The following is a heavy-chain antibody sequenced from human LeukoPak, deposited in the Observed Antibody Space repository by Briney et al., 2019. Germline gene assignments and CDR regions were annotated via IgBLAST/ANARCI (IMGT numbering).Heavy chain of an antibody. J-gene: IGHJ3*02. V-gene: IGHV4-4*07. CDR3: ARVNPNSSGYYWDGFDI. CDR2: IYTSGST. CDR1: GGSISSYY. Sequence: PSETLPLTCTVSGGSISSYYWSWIRQPAGKGLEWIGRIYTSGSTNYNPSLKSRVTMSVDTSKNQFSLKLSSVTAADTAVYYCARVNPNSSGYYWDGFDIWGQGTMVTVSS. D-gene: IGHD3-22*01.